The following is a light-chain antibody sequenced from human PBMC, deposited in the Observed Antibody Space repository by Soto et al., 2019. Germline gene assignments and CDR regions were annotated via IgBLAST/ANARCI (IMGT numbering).Light chain of an antibody. CDR2: ATS. J-gene: IGKJ1*01. Sequence: DIQMTQSPPSLSASVGDRVTITCGAGQNIRSYLNWYQQIPGKAPNLLIYATSILQTGVPSRFSGSGTGTDFTLTLNGLQPEDFATYYCQQGYTTRWTFGQGTKVEIK. CDR3: QQGYTTRWT. V-gene: IGKV1-39*01. CDR1: QNIRSY.